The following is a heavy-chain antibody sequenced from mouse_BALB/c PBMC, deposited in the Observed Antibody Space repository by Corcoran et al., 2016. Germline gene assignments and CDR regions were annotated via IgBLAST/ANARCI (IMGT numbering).Heavy chain of an antibody. Sequence: EVQLQQSGPELVKPGASVKISCKASGYSFTGYYMHWVKQSHVKSLEWIGRINPYNGATSYNQNFKDKASLTVDKSSSTAYMELPSLTSEDSAVYHCARDYDYWYVEVWGAGTTVTVSS. CDR2: INPYNGAT. J-gene: IGHJ1*01. CDR3: ARDYDYWYVEV. CDR1: GYSFTGYY. D-gene: IGHD2-4*01. V-gene: IGHV1-26*01.